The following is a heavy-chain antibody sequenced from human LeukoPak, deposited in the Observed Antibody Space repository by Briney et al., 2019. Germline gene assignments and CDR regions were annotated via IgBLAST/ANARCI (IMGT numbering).Heavy chain of an antibody. CDR1: GSISRYY. CDR2: IHSCGST. V-gene: IGHV4-4*09. CDR3: ARRPSNSSWYYGMDG. Sequence: PSETLSLTCTVSGSISRYYWCWFRQPPGKGLEWMRWIGCIHSCGSTRYNPSLERLLTISVHTSKNHIPLTLRSVTAPDTAGYYCARRPSNSSWYYGMDGWGQGTTLTVSS. J-gene: IGHJ6*02. D-gene: IGHD6-13*01.